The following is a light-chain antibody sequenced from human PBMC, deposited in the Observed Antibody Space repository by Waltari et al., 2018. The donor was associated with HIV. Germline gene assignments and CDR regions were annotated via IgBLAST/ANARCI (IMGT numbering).Light chain of an antibody. Sequence: IVLTQSPGTLSLSPGERATLSCRANQTLNSNYLAWYQQKPGQAPRLVIHGASTRATGIPDRFSGRGSGTDFTLSINRLEPEDSAVYYCHQYSTSAITFGQGTRLEIK. CDR2: GAS. CDR3: HQYSTSAIT. CDR1: QTLNSNY. V-gene: IGKV3-20*01. J-gene: IGKJ5*01.